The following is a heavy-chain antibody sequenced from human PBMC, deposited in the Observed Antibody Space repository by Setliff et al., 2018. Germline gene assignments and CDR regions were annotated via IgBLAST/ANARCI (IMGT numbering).Heavy chain of an antibody. J-gene: IGHJ1*01. V-gene: IGHV3-21*06. CDR3: ARASLGKFGSAVEYFHH. Sequence: LRLSCAASGLTLTPYTMTWVRQAPGKGPEWVSSISDTSAFIYYADSVKGRFTISRDNAKSTLYLQMNSLRADDTAVYYCARASLGKFGSAVEYFHHWGQGTLVTVSS. CDR1: GLTLTPYT. CDR2: ISDTSAFI. D-gene: IGHD2-15*01.